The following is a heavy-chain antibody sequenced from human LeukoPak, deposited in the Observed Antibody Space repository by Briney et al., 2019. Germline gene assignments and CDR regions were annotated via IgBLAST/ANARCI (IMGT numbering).Heavy chain of an antibody. J-gene: IGHJ4*02. V-gene: IGHV3-30*18. CDR2: ISYDGSYR. CDR1: EFTFSSHG. D-gene: IGHD6-13*01. Sequence: PGGSLRLSCAASEFTFSSHGMHWVRQAPGKVLEWVAVISYDGSYRYYADSVKGRFTISRDNSQNTFYLQMTSLRAEDTAVYYCAKDQEGGAGTGRFDYWGQGTLVTVSS. CDR3: AKDQEGGAGTGRFDY.